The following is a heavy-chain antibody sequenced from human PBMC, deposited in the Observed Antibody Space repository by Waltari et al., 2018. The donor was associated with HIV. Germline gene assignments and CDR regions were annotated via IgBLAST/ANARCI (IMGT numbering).Heavy chain of an antibody. D-gene: IGHD3-10*01. CDR3: ATKLSGKGWFDP. CDR1: GGSITSDY. CDR2: VSYSGNT. Sequence: QVQLQESGPGLVKPSETLSLTCTVSGGSITSDYWSWIRQPPGKGLEWIGYVSYSGNTHSNPSLTSRVTISVDPSKDQFSLRLSSVTAADTAVYYCATKLSGKGWFDPWGQGTLVTVSS. J-gene: IGHJ5*02. V-gene: IGHV4-59*01.